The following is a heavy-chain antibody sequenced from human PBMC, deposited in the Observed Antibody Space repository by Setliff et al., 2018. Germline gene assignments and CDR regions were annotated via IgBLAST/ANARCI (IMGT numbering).Heavy chain of an antibody. V-gene: IGHV4-38-2*01. CDR2: IYHSGRN. CDR1: GYSISSDSY. Sequence: SETLSLTCAVSGYSISSDSYWGRIRQPPGKGLEWIGSIYHSGRNYYNPSLKSRVIISVDTSKNQFSLKLSSVTAADTAVYYCARHYYDSGGYYIDYWGQGTLVTVSS. D-gene: IGHD3-22*01. J-gene: IGHJ4*02. CDR3: ARHYYDSGGYYIDY.